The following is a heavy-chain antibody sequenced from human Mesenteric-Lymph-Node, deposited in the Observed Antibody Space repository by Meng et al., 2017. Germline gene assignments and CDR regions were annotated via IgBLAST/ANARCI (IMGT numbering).Heavy chain of an antibody. CDR2: IYHSGSS. CDR3: ARTFSSGWSLFQH. J-gene: IGHJ1*01. CDR1: GGSISSSHW. V-gene: IGHV4-4*02. D-gene: IGHD6-19*01. Sequence: QVPLQQSGQGLGKPSGALSLTCAVSGGSISSSHWWSWVRQPPGKGLEWIGEIYHSGSSNYNPSLKSRVTISADKSKNHFSLKLSSVTAADTAVYYCARTFSSGWSLFQHWGQGTLVTVSS.